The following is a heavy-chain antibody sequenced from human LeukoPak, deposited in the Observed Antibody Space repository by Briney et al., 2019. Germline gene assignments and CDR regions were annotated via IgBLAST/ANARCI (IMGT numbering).Heavy chain of an antibody. V-gene: IGHV4-31*03. D-gene: IGHD3-3*01. CDR3: ARGFAGYFDY. CDR2: IYYSGST. Sequence: SETLSLTCTVSGGSISSGGYYWSWIRQHPGKGLEWIGYIYYSGSTYYNPSLKSRVTISVDTSKNQFSLKLSSVTAADTAVCYCARGFAGYFDYWGQGTLVTVSS. CDR1: GGSISSGGYY. J-gene: IGHJ4*02.